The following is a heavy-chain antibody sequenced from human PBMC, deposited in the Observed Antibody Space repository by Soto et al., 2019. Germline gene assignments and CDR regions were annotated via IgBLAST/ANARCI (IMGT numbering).Heavy chain of an antibody. V-gene: IGHV3-53*02. CDR3: ATALPVAKGGFDP. J-gene: IGHJ5*02. CDR1: GFTVSNTY. Sequence: EVQLVETGGGLIQPGGSLRLSCAASGFTVSNTYMTWVRQPPGKGLECVSVIYTAGGTNYADSVEGRFIISRDNSKNTLYLQMNSLRAAYPAVYYCATALPVAKGGFDPWGQGTLVTVAS. D-gene: IGHD2-2*01. CDR2: IYTAGGT.